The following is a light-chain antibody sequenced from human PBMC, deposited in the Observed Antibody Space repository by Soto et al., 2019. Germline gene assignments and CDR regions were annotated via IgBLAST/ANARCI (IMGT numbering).Light chain of an antibody. CDR3: QQTYSSPRT. J-gene: IGKJ1*01. CDR2: AAS. V-gene: IGKV1-39*01. Sequence: DIQMTQSPSSLSASVADRVTITCRASQSIRRSLNWYQQKPGKAPNLLIYAASSLQTGVPSRFTGSGSGTDFTLTISNLQPEDFAVYYYQQTYSSPRTFAQGTKVDI. CDR1: QSIRRS.